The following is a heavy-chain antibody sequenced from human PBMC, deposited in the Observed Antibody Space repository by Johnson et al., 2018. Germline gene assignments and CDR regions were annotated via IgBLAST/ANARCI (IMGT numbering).Heavy chain of an antibody. CDR2: IRSKANSYAT. J-gene: IGHJ6*02. CDR1: GFTFSGSA. V-gene: IGHV3-73*01. D-gene: IGHD2-2*02. Sequence: MQLVESGGGLVQPGGSLKLSCAASGFTFSGSAMHWVRQAYGNGLEWVGRIRSKANSYATAFAASVKGRFTISRDDSKNTAYLQMNSLKTEDTAVYYCTGAVVPAAILGYYYYGMDVWGQGTTVTVSS. CDR3: TGAVVPAAILGYYYYGMDV.